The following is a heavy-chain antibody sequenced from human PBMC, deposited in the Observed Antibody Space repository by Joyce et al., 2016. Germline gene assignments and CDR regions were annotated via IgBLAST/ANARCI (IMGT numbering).Heavy chain of an antibody. D-gene: IGHD5-18*01. V-gene: IGHV3-23*01. Sequence: EVQLLESGGGLVQPGGSLRLSCAAFGFTFSSYAMTWVRQAPGKGLNCVSHVSGSGSAAYYANSVRGRFTISRNKSMTTLYLQINGLSAADPAVYYWAKTRGHSYGCLPYYYHYWGQGALVTVSS. CDR2: VSGSGSAA. CDR3: AKTRGHSYGCLPYYYHY. J-gene: IGHJ4*02. CDR1: GFTFSSYA.